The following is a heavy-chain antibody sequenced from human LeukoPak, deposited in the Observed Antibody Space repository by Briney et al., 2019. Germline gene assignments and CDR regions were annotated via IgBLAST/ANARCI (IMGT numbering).Heavy chain of an antibody. CDR3: AKDKSIAVAGTSDYFDN. Sequence: PGGSLRLSCEASGFTFSGFGMHWVRQAPGKGLEWAAVLSYDGSHKYYAESVKGRFTISRDNSKNTLFMQMNSLRPEDTAVYYCAKDKSIAVAGTSDYFDNWGQGTLVTVSS. CDR1: GFTFSGFG. J-gene: IGHJ4*02. V-gene: IGHV3-30*18. CDR2: LSYDGSHK. D-gene: IGHD6-19*01.